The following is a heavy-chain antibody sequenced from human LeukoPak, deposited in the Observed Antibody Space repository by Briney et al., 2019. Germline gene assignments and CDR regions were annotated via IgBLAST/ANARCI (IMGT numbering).Heavy chain of an antibody. D-gene: IGHD2-2*01. CDR2: IYPDDSDT. Sequence: GESLKICCKGSGYSIISYWIGWGRQMRGELLEWMGIIYPDDSDTRYSPSFQGQVTISADKSISTAYLQWSSLKASDTAMYYCARHRRPAASDALDIWGQGTKVTVSS. CDR3: ARHRRPAASDALDI. J-gene: IGHJ3*02. CDR1: GYSIISYW. V-gene: IGHV5-51*01.